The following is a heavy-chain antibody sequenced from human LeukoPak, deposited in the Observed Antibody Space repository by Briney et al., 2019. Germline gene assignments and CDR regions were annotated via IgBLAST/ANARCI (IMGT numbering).Heavy chain of an antibody. CDR1: GYTFTSYY. V-gene: IGHV1-46*01. J-gene: IGHJ4*02. CDR3: ARDAGYCSSTSCHPVGNFDY. D-gene: IGHD2-2*01. Sequence: GASVKVSCKASGYTFTSYYMHWVRQAPGQGLEWMGIINPSGGSTSYAQKFQGRVTMTRDTSTSTVYMELSSLRSEDTAVYYCARDAGYCSSTSCHPVGNFDYWGQGTLVTVSS. CDR2: INPSGGST.